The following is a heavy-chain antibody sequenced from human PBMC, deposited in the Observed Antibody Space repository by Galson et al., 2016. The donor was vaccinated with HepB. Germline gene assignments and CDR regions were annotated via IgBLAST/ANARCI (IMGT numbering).Heavy chain of an antibody. CDR3: AKGIYIYHADHYFDY. V-gene: IGHV3-30*18. J-gene: IGHJ4*02. D-gene: IGHD2-2*02. CDR2: ISYDGSDQ. Sequence: SLRLSCAASGFTFSTFGMHWVRQAPGKGLEWVGVISYDGSDQYYADSAKARFTISRDNSWNTLYLQMNSLRAEDTAVYYCAKGIYIYHADHYFDYWGRGTLVTVSS. CDR1: GFTFSTFG.